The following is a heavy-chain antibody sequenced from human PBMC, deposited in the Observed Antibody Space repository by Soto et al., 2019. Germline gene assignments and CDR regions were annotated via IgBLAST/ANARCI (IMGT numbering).Heavy chain of an antibody. D-gene: IGHD2-21*01. V-gene: IGHV3-23*05. Sequence: GSLRLSCTASGLPHSSFAMMWVRQAPVKGLECVSGIYGSGRGIEYADSVKGRFTISRDNSKNTVYLQMTDLRADDTAVYYCAKDAVYNDGLWLMDHWGQVTKVTV. CDR1: GLPHSSFA. CDR3: AKDAVYNDGLWLMDH. CDR2: IYGSGRGI. J-gene: IGHJ4*02.